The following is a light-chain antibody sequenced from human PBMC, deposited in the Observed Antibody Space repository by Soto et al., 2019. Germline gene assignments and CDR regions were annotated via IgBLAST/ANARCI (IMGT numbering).Light chain of an antibody. CDR1: QSISPW. V-gene: IGKV1-5*03. J-gene: IGKJ4*01. CDR3: QQYNTYPFT. Sequence: DIPMTQSPSTLSASVGDSVTITCRASQSISPWLAWYQQKPGKAPTLLIYKASSLEGGVSSRFSGSGSGTDCNITICSLQRDDFATYYCQQYNTYPFTFGGGTTVELK. CDR2: KAS.